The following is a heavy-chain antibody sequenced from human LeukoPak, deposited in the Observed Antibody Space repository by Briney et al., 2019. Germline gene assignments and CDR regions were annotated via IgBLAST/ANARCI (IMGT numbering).Heavy chain of an antibody. CDR2: ISGSGGST. CDR1: GFTFSSYA. Sequence: PGGSLRLSCAASGFTFSSYAMSWVRQAPGKGLEWVSAISGSGGSTYYADSVKGRFTISRDNSKNTLYLQMNSLRAEDTAVYYCAKDSSSSWRKGSYLDYRGQGTLVTVSS. D-gene: IGHD6-13*01. J-gene: IGHJ4*02. V-gene: IGHV3-23*01. CDR3: AKDSSSSWRKGSYLDY.